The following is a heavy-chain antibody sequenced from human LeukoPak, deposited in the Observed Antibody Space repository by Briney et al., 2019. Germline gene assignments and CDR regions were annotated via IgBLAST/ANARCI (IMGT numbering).Heavy chain of an antibody. V-gene: IGHV1-2*02. CDR2: INPNSGGT. Sequence: ASVKVSCKASGYTFTGYYMHWVRQAPGQGLEWMGWINPNSGGTNYAQKFQGRVTMTRDTSIRTAYMELSRLRSDDTAVYYCARGDGNPSGYYYGDYWGQGTLVTVSS. D-gene: IGHD3-22*01. CDR1: GYTFTGYY. J-gene: IGHJ4*02. CDR3: ARGDGNPSGYYYGDY.